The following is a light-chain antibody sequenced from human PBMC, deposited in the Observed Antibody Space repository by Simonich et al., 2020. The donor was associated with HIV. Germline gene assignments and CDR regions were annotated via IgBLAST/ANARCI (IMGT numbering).Light chain of an antibody. CDR2: WAS. Sequence: DIVMTQSPDSLAVSLGERATINCKSSQSVLYSSNNKNYLAWYQKKPGQPPKLLIDWASTRESGVPDRFSGSGSGTDFTLTISSLQAEDVAVYYCQQYYSSPHTFGQGTRLEIK. CDR3: QQYYSSPHT. CDR1: QSVLYSSNNKNY. V-gene: IGKV4-1*01. J-gene: IGKJ2*01.